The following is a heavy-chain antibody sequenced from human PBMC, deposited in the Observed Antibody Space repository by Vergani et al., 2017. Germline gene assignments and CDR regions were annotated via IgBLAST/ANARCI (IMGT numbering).Heavy chain of an antibody. CDR1: GASISSYF. D-gene: IGHD5-24*01. CDR2: VHTDGTA. V-gene: IGHV4-4*07. Sequence: VQLQESGPGLLKPSENLSLTCSVSGASISSYFWSWIRQPAGKGLEWLGRVHTDGTAYYNPSLRTRVRLSADLSQSQFSLKMTSLTAADTAVYFCARDQWDDDGPRGWFAPWGQGILVTVSS. J-gene: IGHJ5*02. CDR3: ARDQWDDDGPRGWFAP.